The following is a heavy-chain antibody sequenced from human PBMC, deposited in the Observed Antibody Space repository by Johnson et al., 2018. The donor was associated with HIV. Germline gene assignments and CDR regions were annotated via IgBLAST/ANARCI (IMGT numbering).Heavy chain of an antibody. CDR3: ARDAQWGSGSYYNGGAFEV. D-gene: IGHD3-10*01. J-gene: IGHJ3*01. V-gene: IGHV3-53*01. CDR1: GFTVSSNY. CDR2: IYSGGST. Sequence: VQLVESGGGLIQPGGSLRLSCAASGFTVSSNYMSWVRQAPGKGLEWVSVIYSGGSTYYADSVKGRFTISRDNSKNTLYLQMNSLRGEDTAVYYCARDAQWGSGSYYNGGAFEVWGQGTMVTVSS.